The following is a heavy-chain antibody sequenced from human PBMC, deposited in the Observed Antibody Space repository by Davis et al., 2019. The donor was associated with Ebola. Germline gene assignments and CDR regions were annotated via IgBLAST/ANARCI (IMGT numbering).Heavy chain of an antibody. V-gene: IGHV4-59*01. D-gene: IGHD1-26*01. J-gene: IGHJ4*02. CDR2: IYYSGST. CDR1: GGSISSYY. CDR3: ARGIGGATHY. Sequence: SETLSLTCTVSGGSISSYYWSWIRQPPGKGLEWIGYIYYSGSTNYNPSLKSRVTISVDTSKNQFSLKLSSVTAADTALYYCARGIGGATHYWGQGTLVTVSS.